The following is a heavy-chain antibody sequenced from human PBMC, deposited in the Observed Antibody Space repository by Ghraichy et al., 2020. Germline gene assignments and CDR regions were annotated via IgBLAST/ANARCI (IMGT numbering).Heavy chain of an antibody. CDR2: ISNTGKTI. V-gene: IGHV3-48*02. CDR1: EFTFSSYS. J-gene: IGHJ6*02. CDR3: AVVEPLSRVYRDYGVDV. D-gene: IGHD2/OR15-2a*01. Sequence: GESLNISCEDSEFTFSSYSMNWVRQAPGKGLEWISYISNTGKTIYYADSVKGRFTISRDKAKNSLFLQMNSLREEDTAVYYYAVVEPLSRVYRDYGVDVWGQGTTVTVSS.